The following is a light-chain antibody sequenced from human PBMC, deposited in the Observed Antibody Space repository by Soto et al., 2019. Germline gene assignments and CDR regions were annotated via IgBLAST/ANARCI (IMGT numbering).Light chain of an antibody. Sequence: QSALTQPPSASGSPGQSVTISCTGTSSDVGGYNYVYWYQQHPGKAPKLMIYEVTKRPSGVPDRFSGSNSGNTASLTVSGLQAEDEADYYCSSYADSNSYVFGTGTKLTVL. J-gene: IGLJ1*01. V-gene: IGLV2-8*01. CDR1: SSDVGGYNY. CDR3: SSYADSNSYV. CDR2: EVT.